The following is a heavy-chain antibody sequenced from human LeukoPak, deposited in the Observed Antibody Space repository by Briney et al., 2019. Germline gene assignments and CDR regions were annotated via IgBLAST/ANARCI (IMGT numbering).Heavy chain of an antibody. V-gene: IGHV4-59*08. CDR3: AKTVAGYWYFDL. CDR1: GGSISSYF. Sequence: SETLSLTCTVSGGSISSYFWSWIRQPPGKALEWIGYIYYSGSTNYNPSLKSRVTISVDTSKNQFSLKLSSVTAADTAVYYCAKTVAGYWYFDLWGRGTLVTVSS. D-gene: IGHD6-19*01. J-gene: IGHJ2*01. CDR2: IYYSGST.